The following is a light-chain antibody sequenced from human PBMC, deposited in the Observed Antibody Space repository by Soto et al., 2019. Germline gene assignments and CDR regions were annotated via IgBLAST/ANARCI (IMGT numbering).Light chain of an antibody. CDR3: NSYAGTKYSV. J-gene: IGLJ1*01. V-gene: IGLV2-8*01. Sequence: QSALTQPPSASGSPGQSVTISCTGTSSDVGGYNYVSWYQQHPGKAPKLMIYEVSKRPSGVPDRFSGSKSGNTASLTVSGLQAEDEADYYCNSYAGTKYSVFGTGTKVTVL. CDR2: EVS. CDR1: SSDVGGYNY.